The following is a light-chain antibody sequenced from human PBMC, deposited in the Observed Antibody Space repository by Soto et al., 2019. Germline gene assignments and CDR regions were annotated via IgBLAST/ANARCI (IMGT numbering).Light chain of an antibody. V-gene: IGKV2-30*01. J-gene: IGKJ2*01. Sequence: VVMTQSPLSLPVTLGEPASVSCRSSQSLVDNDGYSYLSWFQQRPGQSPRRLIYKISNRDSGVPDRFSGSGSDTDFTLKISRVEPEDVAVYYRMQGTHSPYTFGQGTQLEIK. CDR1: QSLVDNDGYSY. CDR2: KIS. CDR3: MQGTHSPYT.